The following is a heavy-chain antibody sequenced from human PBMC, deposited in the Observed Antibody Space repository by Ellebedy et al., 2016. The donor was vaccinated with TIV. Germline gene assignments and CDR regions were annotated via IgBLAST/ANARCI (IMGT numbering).Heavy chain of an antibody. J-gene: IGHJ6*02. D-gene: IGHD7-27*01. CDR1: GFTFSDYY. CDR2: ISSSSEYT. CDR3: ARTWGTPSYYGMDV. Sequence: GESLKISXAASGFTFSDYYMRWIRQAPGKGLEWLSYISSSSEYTSYADSVKGRFTISRDNAKKSLYLQMNSLRAEDTAVYYCARTWGTPSYYGMDVWGQGTTVTVSS. V-gene: IGHV3-11*03.